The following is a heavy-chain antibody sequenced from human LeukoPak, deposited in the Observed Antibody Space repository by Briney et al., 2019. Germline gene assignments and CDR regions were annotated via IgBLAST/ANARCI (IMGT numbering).Heavy chain of an antibody. Sequence: GGTLRLSCAASGFTFSFYGMSWVRQAPGKGLEWVSGINWNGGSTGYADSAEGRFTISRDNAKNSQYLQMNSLSVEDTALYYCARAQTYGDSRLLLDYWGQGTLVTVSS. J-gene: IGHJ4*02. CDR2: INWNGGST. V-gene: IGHV3-20*04. D-gene: IGHD4-17*01. CDR1: GFTFSFYG. CDR3: ARAQTYGDSRLLLDY.